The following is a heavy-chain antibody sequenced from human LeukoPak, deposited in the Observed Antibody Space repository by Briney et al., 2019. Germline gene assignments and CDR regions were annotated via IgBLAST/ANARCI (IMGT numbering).Heavy chain of an antibody. D-gene: IGHD3-3*01. CDR2: ISGSGGST. CDR1: GFTFSSYA. CDR3: AKDADDFSYDFWSGSRGYFDY. V-gene: IGHV3-23*01. Sequence: GGSLRLSCAASGFTFSSYAMSWVRQAPGKGLEWVSAISGSGGSTYYADSVKGRFTISRDNSKNTLYLQMNSLRAEDTAVYCCAKDADDFSYDFWSGSRGYFDYWGQGTLVTVSS. J-gene: IGHJ4*02.